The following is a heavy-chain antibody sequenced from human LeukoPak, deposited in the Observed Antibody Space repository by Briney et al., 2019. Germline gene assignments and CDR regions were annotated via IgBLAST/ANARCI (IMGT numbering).Heavy chain of an antibody. CDR1: GGSISSYY. V-gene: IGHV4-4*07. CDR2: IYTSGST. Sequence: PSETLSLTCTVSGGSISSYYWSWIRQPAGKGLEWIGRIYTSGSTNYNPSLKSRVTMSVDTSKNQFSLKLSSVTAADTAVYYCARGFWGDFWSGYLYYFDYWGQGTLVTVSS. D-gene: IGHD3-3*01. J-gene: IGHJ4*02. CDR3: ARGFWGDFWSGYLYYFDY.